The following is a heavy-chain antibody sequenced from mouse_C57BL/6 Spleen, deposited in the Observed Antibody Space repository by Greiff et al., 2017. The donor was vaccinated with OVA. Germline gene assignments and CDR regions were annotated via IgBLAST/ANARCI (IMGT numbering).Heavy chain of an antibody. CDR2: IDPSDSYT. Sequence: VQLQQPGAELVRPGTSVKLSCKASGYTFTSYWMHWVKQRPGQGLEWIGVIDPSDSYTNYNQKFKGKATLTVDTSSSTAYMQLSSLTSEDSAVYYCARTPNYYGSSYFDYWGQGTTLTVSS. V-gene: IGHV1-59*01. CDR1: GYTFTSYW. CDR3: ARTPNYYGSSYFDY. J-gene: IGHJ2*01. D-gene: IGHD1-1*01.